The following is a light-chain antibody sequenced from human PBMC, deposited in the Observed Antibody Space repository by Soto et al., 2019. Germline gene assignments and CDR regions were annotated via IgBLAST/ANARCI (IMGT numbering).Light chain of an antibody. CDR3: SSYTIRSTVV. V-gene: IGLV2-14*01. Sequence: QPVLTQPASVSGSPGQSITISCTGTSNDVGGHKYVSWYQQHPGKAPKLIIYEVTNRPSGVSDRFSGSKSCNTASLTISGLQADDEADYYCSSYTIRSTVVFGGGTKLTVL. J-gene: IGLJ2*01. CDR1: SNDVGGHKY. CDR2: EVT.